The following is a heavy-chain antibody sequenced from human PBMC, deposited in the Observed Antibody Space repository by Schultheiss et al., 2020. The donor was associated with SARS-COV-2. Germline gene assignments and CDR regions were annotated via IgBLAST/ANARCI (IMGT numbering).Heavy chain of an antibody. CDR2: IYQSGNT. Sequence: ESLKISCTVSGYSISSGYYWGWIRQPPGKGLEWIGSIYQSGNTYYRPSLKSRVTMSVDTSKNQFSLKLSSVTAAYTAVYYCASDSSGYYRFDYWGQGTLVTVSS. J-gene: IGHJ4*02. CDR1: GYSISSGYY. V-gene: IGHV4-38-2*02. D-gene: IGHD3-22*01. CDR3: ASDSSGYYRFDY.